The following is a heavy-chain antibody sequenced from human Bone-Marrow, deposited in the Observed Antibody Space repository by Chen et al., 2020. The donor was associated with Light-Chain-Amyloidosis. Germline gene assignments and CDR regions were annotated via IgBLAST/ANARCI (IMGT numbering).Heavy chain of an antibody. V-gene: IGHV3-21*06. D-gene: IGHD6-6*01. CDR1: GFTFASYT. J-gene: IGHJ6*03. Sequence: EVLLVEEGGGLVKPGGSLRLSCAASGFTFASYTMNWVRQAPGKGLEWVSSIDSSGTYIDYADSTRGRFSISRDNAKNSLYLQITSLRAEDTAVYYCARDQVEYKFFYYMDVWGKGTTVTVSS. CDR2: IDSSGTYI. CDR3: ARDQVEYKFFYYMDV.